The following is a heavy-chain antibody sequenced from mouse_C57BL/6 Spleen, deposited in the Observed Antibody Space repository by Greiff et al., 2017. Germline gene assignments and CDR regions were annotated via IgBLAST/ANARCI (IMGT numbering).Heavy chain of an antibody. Sequence: VQLQQSGPELVKPGASVKISCKASGYAFSSSWMNWVKQRPGKGLEWIGRIYPGDGDTNYNGKFKGKATLTADKSSSTAYMQLSSLTSEDSAVYFCARRYWYFEVWGTGTTVTGSS. J-gene: IGHJ1*03. CDR2: IYPGDGDT. V-gene: IGHV1-82*01. CDR3: ARRYWYFEV. CDR1: GYAFSSSW.